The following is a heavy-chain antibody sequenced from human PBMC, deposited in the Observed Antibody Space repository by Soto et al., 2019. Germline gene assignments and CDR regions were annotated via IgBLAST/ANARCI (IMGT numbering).Heavy chain of an antibody. V-gene: IGHV3-7*01. CDR2: IKQDGSEK. D-gene: IGHD2-2*01. CDR1: GFTFSSYW. CDR3: ARGRGCSTGCHNFDY. Sequence: EVQLVESGGGLVQPGGSLRLSCAASGFTFSSYWMSWVRQAPGKGLAWVANIKQDGSEKYYVDSVKGRFTISRDNAKNSQYLQMNSLRAEDTAVYYCARGRGCSTGCHNFDYWGQGTPVTVSS. J-gene: IGHJ4*02.